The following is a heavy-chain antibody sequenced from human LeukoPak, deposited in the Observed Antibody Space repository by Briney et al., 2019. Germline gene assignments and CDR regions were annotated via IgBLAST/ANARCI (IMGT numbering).Heavy chain of an antibody. Sequence: GGSLRLSCAASGFTFNDYYMSWIRQAPGKGLEWVSFISSSGTTIYYADSVKGRFTISRDNAKNSLSLQMDSLRAEDTAVYYCARGDGYSVDYWGQGTLVTVSS. CDR3: ARGDGYSVDY. V-gene: IGHV3-11*04. J-gene: IGHJ4*02. CDR2: ISSSGTTI. CDR1: GFTFNDYY. D-gene: IGHD5-24*01.